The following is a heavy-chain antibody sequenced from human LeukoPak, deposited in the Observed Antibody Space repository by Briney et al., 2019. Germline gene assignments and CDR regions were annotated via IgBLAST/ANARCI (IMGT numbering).Heavy chain of an antibody. CDR1: RYSFTAFY. CDR2: IHPRSGET. J-gene: IGHJ4*02. D-gene: IGHD3-10*01. CDR3: ARDGEYGTGSYYRGCFDY. Sequence: ASVKVSCKASRYSFTAFYIHWVRQAPGQGLEWMGWIHPRSGETNYAYKFRGRVTMTRDTSISTTYMDLGSLGSDDTAVYYCARDGEYGTGSYYRGCFDYWGQGTLVTVSS. V-gene: IGHV1-2*02.